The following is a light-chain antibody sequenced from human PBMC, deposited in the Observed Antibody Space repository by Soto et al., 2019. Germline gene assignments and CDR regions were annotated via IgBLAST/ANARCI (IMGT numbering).Light chain of an antibody. CDR2: EVA. CDR3: CSHSSSITGM. J-gene: IGLJ3*02. CDR1: SSDVGGYNF. V-gene: IGLV2-14*03. Sequence: QSVLTQTASVSGSPGQSITMSCTGTSSDVGGYNFVSWYQQHPGKAPKLIVHEVANRLSGVSGRFSGSKSGNTAFLTISGLQDEDEAVYYCCSHSSSITGMFGGGTKVTVL.